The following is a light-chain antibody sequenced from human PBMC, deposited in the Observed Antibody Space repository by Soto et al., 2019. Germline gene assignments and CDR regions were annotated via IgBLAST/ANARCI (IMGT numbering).Light chain of an antibody. CDR3: QQYGSSPRT. CDR1: QSVSSSY. V-gene: IGKV3-20*01. CDR2: GAS. J-gene: IGKJ1*01. Sequence: EIVLTQSPGTLSLSPGARATLSCRASQSVSSSYLAWYQPKPGQAPRHLIYGASSRATGIPDRFSGSGSGTDFTLTISRLEPEDFAVYYCQQYGSSPRTFGQGTKVEIK.